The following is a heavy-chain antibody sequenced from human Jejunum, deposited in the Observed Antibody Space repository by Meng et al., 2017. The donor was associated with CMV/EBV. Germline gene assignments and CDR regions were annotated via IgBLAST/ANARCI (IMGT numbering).Heavy chain of an antibody. CDR2: ITGPGTTI. Sequence: RLSCAASGFPFSAYSMAWVRQAPGKGLEWVSYITGPGTTINYADSVRGRFTISRDNTKNSLYLQMNSLRADDTAVYYCVRGNYGFDYWGQGALVTVSS. CDR3: VRGNYGFDY. J-gene: IGHJ4*02. CDR1: GFPFSAYS. D-gene: IGHD3-10*01. V-gene: IGHV3-11*01.